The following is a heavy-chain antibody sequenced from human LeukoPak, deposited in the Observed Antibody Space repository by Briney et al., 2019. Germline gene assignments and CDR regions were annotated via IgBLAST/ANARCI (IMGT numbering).Heavy chain of an antibody. V-gene: IGHV3-23*01. D-gene: IGHD6-13*01. CDR1: GFTFSNYA. Sequence: GGSLRLSCAASGFTFSNYAMSWVRQAPGKGLEWVSAISGSAGSTYYADSVKGRFTISRDNSRNTLYLQMNSLRAEDTALYYCAKGPASTWYKYYFDYWGQRTLVTVSS. CDR3: AKGPASTWYKYYFDY. CDR2: ISGSAGST. J-gene: IGHJ4*02.